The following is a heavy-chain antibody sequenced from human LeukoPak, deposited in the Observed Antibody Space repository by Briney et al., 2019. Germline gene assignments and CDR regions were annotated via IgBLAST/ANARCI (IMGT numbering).Heavy chain of an antibody. CDR1: GLTVSSNC. J-gene: IGHJ6*03. CDR2: IYSGGST. D-gene: IGHD5-18*01. CDR3: ARKARARGYSYGWGGGGYYYYYMDV. Sequence: AGGSLRLSCAASGLTVSSNCMSWVRQAPGKGLEWVSLIYSGGSTYYTDSVKGRFTISRDNSKNTLYLQMNSLRADDTAVYYCARKARARGYSYGWGGGGYYYYYMDVWGKGTTVTVSS. V-gene: IGHV3-53*01.